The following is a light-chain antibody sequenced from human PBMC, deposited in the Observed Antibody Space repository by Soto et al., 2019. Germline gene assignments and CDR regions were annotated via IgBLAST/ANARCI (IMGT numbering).Light chain of an antibody. J-gene: IGKJ1*01. CDR2: KAS. CDR1: QSISSW. CDR3: QHYDSYPWT. Sequence: DIQMTQSPSTLSASEGDRVTITCRASQSISSWLAWYQQKPGKAPKLLIYKASSLESGVPSRFSGSGSGTEFTLTISSLQPDDFATYYCQHYDSYPWTFGQGTKVEIK. V-gene: IGKV1-5*03.